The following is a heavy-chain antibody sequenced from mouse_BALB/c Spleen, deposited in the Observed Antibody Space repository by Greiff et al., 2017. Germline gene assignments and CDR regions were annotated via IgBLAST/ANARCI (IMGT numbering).Heavy chain of an antibody. Sequence: VQLQQSGPGLVKPSQSLSLTCTVTGYSITSDYAWNWIRQFPGNKLEWMGYISYSGSTSYNPSLKSRISITRDTSKNQFFLQLNSVTTEDTATYYCARESFYDYDGFAYWGQGTLVTVSA. D-gene: IGHD2-4*01. V-gene: IGHV3-2*02. CDR3: ARESFYDYDGFAY. CDR1: GYSITSDYA. CDR2: ISYSGST. J-gene: IGHJ3*01.